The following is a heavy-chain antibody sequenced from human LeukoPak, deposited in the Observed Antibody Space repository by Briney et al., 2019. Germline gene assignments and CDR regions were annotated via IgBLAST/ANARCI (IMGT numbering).Heavy chain of an antibody. CDR3: ASSVSWWELSLDY. CDR2: IYYSGST. D-gene: IGHD1-26*01. V-gene: IGHV4-59*01. Sequence: SETLSLTCTVSGGSINNYYWTWIRQPPGKGLEWIGYIYYSGSTNYNPSLKSRVTISVDTSKNQFSLKLSSVTAADTAVYYCASSVSWWELSLDYWGQGTLVTVSS. CDR1: GGSINNYY. J-gene: IGHJ4*02.